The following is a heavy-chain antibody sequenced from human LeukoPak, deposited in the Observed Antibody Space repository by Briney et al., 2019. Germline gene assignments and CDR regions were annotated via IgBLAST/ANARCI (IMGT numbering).Heavy chain of an antibody. CDR2: ISGSGGST. CDR3: AYIYDSSGRLDY. D-gene: IGHD3-22*01. CDR1: GFTFSSYA. J-gene: IGHJ4*02. Sequence: GGSLRLSCAASGFTFSSYAMSWVRQAPGKGLEWVSAISGSGGSTYYADSVKGRFTISRDNSKNTLYPQMNSLRAEDTAVYYCAYIYDSSGRLDYWGQGTLVTVSS. V-gene: IGHV3-23*01.